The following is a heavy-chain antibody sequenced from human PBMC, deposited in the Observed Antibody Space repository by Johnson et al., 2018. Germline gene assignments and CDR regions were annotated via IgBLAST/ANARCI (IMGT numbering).Heavy chain of an antibody. Sequence: VQLVQSGGGLVKPGGSLRLTCAASGFIFGTYSMNWVRQAPGKGLEWVSSISTSSSYINYADSVKGRFTISRDNAKNSLYLQMNSLRAEDTAGYYCTRDLTTVTTNSEYFQRWGQGTLVTVSS. V-gene: IGHV3-21*01. CDR2: ISTSSSYI. D-gene: IGHD4-17*01. CDR1: GFIFGTYS. J-gene: IGHJ1*01. CDR3: TRDLTTVTTNSEYFQR.